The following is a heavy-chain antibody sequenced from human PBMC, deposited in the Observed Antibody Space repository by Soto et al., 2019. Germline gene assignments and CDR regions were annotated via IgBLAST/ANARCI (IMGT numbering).Heavy chain of an antibody. CDR2: IKQDGSEK. CDR1: GFTFSSYW. CDR3: ARGSRVRGVITKYYFDY. D-gene: IGHD3-10*01. Sequence: GGSLRLSCAASGFTFSSYWMSWVRQAPGKGLEWVANIKQDGSEKYYVDSVKGRFTISRDNAKNSLYLQMNSLRAEDTAVYYCARGSRVRGVITKYYFDYWGQGTLVTVSS. J-gene: IGHJ4*02. V-gene: IGHV3-7*01.